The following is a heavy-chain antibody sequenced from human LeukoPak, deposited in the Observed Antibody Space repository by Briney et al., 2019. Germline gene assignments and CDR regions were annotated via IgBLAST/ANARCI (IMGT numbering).Heavy chain of an antibody. CDR3: ARGGEVVAATEYYFDY. Sequence: SETLSLTCAVYGGSISSYYWSWIRQPPGKGLEWIGYIYYSGSTNYNPSLKSRVTISVDTSKNQFSLKLSSVTAADTAVYYCARGGEVVAATEYYFDYWGQGTLVTVSS. J-gene: IGHJ4*02. CDR1: GGSISSYY. CDR2: IYYSGST. D-gene: IGHD2-15*01. V-gene: IGHV4-59*01.